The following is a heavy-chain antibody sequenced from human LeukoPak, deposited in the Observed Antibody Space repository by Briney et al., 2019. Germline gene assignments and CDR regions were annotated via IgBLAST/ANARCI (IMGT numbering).Heavy chain of an antibody. J-gene: IGHJ4*02. V-gene: IGHV4-59*01. CDR2: IYYSGTT. CDR3: ARAGYYDFWSGYSTPFDY. CDR1: GGSISSYY. Sequence: PSETLSLTCTVSGGSISSYYWNWIRQPPGKGLEWIGYIYYSGTTNYNPSFKSRVTISVDTSKNQFSLKLSSVTAADTAVYYCARAGYYDFWSGYSTPFDYWGQGTLVTVSS. D-gene: IGHD3-3*01.